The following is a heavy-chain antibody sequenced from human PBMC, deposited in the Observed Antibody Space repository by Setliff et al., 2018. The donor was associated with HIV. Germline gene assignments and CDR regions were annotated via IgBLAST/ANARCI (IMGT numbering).Heavy chain of an antibody. CDR1: GFTFSEYW. D-gene: IGHD3-3*02. CDR2: VNEDGSRK. Sequence: GSLRLSCEASGFTFSEYWMIWVRQAPGKGPEWVASVNEDGSRKYHGASVRGRFTISRDNAKKSLYLQMNSLRAEDTAVYYCARGLERTNSLFGVVSIWFDPRGPGTLVTVSS. J-gene: IGHJ5*02. CDR3: ARGLERTNSLFGVVSIWFDP. V-gene: IGHV3-7*03.